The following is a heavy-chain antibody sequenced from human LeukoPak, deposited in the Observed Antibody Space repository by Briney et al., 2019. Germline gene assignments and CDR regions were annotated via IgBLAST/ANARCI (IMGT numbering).Heavy chain of an antibody. CDR3: ARGGSSGYYLY. D-gene: IGHD3-22*01. CDR2: INPNSGGT. Sequence: EASVKVSCKASGYTFTGDYMHCVRQAPGQGLEWMGWINPNSGGTNYAQKFQGRVTMTRDTSISTAYMELSRLRSDDTAVYYCARGGSSGYYLYWGQGTLVSVSS. V-gene: IGHV1-2*02. J-gene: IGHJ4*02. CDR1: GYTFTGDY.